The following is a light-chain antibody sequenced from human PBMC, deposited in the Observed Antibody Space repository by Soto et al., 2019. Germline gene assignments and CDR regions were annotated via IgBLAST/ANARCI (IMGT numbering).Light chain of an antibody. CDR1: SSNIGASYA. CDR3: QSYDSSLSGSV. Sequence: QSVLTQPPSVSGAPGQRVTISCTGSSSNIGASYAVHWYQQLPETAPKLLIYGNSNRPSGVPDRFSGSKSGTSASLAITGLQAEDEADYYCQSYDSSLSGSVFGGGTQLTVL. V-gene: IGLV1-40*01. CDR2: GNS. J-gene: IGLJ3*02.